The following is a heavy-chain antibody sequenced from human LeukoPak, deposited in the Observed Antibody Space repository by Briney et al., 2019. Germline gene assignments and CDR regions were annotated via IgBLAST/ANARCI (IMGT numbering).Heavy chain of an antibody. CDR3: ARGPIYYYYYYMDV. J-gene: IGHJ6*03. Sequence: PGRSLRLSCAASGFTFSSYAMHWVRQAPGKGLEWVAVISYDGSNKYYADSVKGRFTISRDNAKNSLYLQMNSLRAEDTAVYYCARGPIYYYYYYMDVWGQGTLVTVSS. CDR1: GFTFSSYA. V-gene: IGHV3-30-3*01. CDR2: ISYDGSNK.